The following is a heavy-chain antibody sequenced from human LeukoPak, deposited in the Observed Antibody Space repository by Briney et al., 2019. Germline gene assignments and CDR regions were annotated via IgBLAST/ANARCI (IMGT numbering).Heavy chain of an antibody. D-gene: IGHD2-2*01. CDR3: VSSFRCSSAPNDY. V-gene: IGHV1-2*02. Sequence: ASVSPARKASGYTFTDYYMHWVRQAPGQGLEWVGWINPKSGGTNYAQKLQGRVTMTRDTSISTAYMEVSRLRSDDTAVYYCVSSFRCSSAPNDYCGQGTLVTVSS. CDR2: INPKSGGT. J-gene: IGHJ4*02. CDR1: GYTFTDYY.